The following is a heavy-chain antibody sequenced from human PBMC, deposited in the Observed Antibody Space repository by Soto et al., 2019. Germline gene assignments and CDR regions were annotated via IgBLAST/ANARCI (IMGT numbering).Heavy chain of an antibody. CDR2: IVPIFGTR. V-gene: IGHV1-69*05. J-gene: IGHJ6*02. Sequence: SVKVSCKISGGTFSRYSISWVRQAPGQGLEWMGGIVPIFGTRNYAQKFQDRVTITTDESATTAHMELSNLRSEDTAVYYCARPYEGGYSSNHHYYYALDVWGQGTAVTVSS. CDR3: ARPYEGGYSSNHHYYYALDV. D-gene: IGHD3-22*01. CDR1: GGTFSRYS.